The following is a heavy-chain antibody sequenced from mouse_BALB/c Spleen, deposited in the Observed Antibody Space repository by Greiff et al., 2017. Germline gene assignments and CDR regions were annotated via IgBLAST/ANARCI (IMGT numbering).Heavy chain of an antibody. CDR2: INSNGGST. V-gene: IGHV5-6-3*01. J-gene: IGHJ2*01. D-gene: IGHD2-1*01. CDR1: GFTFSSYG. CDR3: ARDYYGPDY. Sequence: DVKLVESGGGLVQPGGSLKLSCAASGFTFSSYGMSWVRQTPDKRLELVATINSNGGSTYYPDSVKGRFTISRDNAKNTLYLQMSSLKSEDTAMYYCARDYYGPDYWGQGTTLTVSS.